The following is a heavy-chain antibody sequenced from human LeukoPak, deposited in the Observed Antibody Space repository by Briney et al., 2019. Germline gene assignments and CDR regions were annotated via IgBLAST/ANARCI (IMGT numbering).Heavy chain of an antibody. Sequence: GGSLRLSCAASGFTFSSYSMNWVRQAPGKGLEWVSSISSSSSYIYYADSVKGRFTISRDNAKHSLYLQMNSLRAEDTAVYYCARVRSAVVVPAARDYWRQGTLVRVPS. CDR1: GFTFSSYS. D-gene: IGHD2-2*01. J-gene: IGHJ4*02. V-gene: IGHV3-21*01. CDR3: ARVRSAVVVPAARDY. CDR2: ISSSSSYI.